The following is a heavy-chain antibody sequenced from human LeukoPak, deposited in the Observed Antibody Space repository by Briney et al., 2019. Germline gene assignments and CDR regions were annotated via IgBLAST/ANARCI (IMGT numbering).Heavy chain of an antibody. D-gene: IGHD3-22*01. CDR2: MNPNSGNT. V-gene: IGHV1-8*01. Sequence: ASVKVSCKASGYTFTSYDINWVRQATGQGLEWMGWMNPNSGNTGYAQKFQGRVTMTRNTSISTAYMELSSLRSEDTAVYYCAGNHYYDSSGYSNYWLWGQGTLVTVSS. CDR1: GYTFTSYD. J-gene: IGHJ4*02. CDR3: AGNHYYDSSGYSNYWL.